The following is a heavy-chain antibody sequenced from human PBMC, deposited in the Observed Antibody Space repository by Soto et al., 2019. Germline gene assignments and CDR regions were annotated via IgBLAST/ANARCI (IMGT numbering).Heavy chain of an antibody. CDR1: RYSFISYW. Sequence: GEYLKISCKGSRYSFISYWIGWVRQMPGKGLEWMGIIYPGDSDTRYSPSFQGRVTISVDKSISTVYLQWSSLKASDTAMYYCVRQDDYSYYYGMDVWGQGTKVTVSS. CDR2: IYPGDSDT. CDR3: VRQDDYSYYYGMDV. V-gene: IGHV5-51*01. J-gene: IGHJ6*02.